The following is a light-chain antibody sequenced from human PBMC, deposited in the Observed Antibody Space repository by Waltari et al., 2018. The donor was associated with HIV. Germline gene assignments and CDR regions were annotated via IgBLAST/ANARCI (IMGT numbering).Light chain of an antibody. Sequence: VLTQTPGTLSSSPGERATLSCRASQRVTSSYLARYQQIPCQAHRLLIHGAASRAIVIPDRFSGRGSGTDVTLTLSELEPYDFEVYYCQQYGGTPLTFRGGTKVEI. CDR3: QQYGGTPLT. J-gene: IGKJ4*01. CDR2: GAA. V-gene: IGKV3-20*01. CDR1: QRVTSSY.